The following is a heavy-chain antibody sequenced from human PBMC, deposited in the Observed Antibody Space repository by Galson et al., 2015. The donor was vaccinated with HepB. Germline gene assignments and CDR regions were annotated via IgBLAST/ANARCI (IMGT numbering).Heavy chain of an antibody. Sequence: SVKVSCKASGYTFTSYAMHWVRQAPGQRLEWMGWINAGNGNTKYSQKFQGRVTITRDTSASTAYMELSSLRSEDTAVYYCARENPQITMVQGVRVFGMYNWFDPWGQGTLVTVSS. CDR2: INAGNGNT. CDR3: ARENPQITMVQGVRVFGMYNWFDP. D-gene: IGHD3-10*01. CDR1: GYTFTSYA. J-gene: IGHJ5*02. V-gene: IGHV1-3*01.